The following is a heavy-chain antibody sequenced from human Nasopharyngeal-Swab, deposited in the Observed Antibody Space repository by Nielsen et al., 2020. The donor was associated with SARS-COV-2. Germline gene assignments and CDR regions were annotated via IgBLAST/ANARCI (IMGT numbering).Heavy chain of an antibody. J-gene: IGHJ6*02. CDR1: GGSTSSYY. CDR3: ARGGRPMRSMDV. Sequence: SETLSLTCTVSGGSTSSYYWTWIRQPPGKGLEYIGYIYYSASTNYNPSLKSRVTISADTSKNQFSLKVSSVTAADTAVYYCARGGRPMRSMDVWGQGTTVTVSS. D-gene: IGHD3-16*01. CDR2: IYYSAST. V-gene: IGHV4-59*01.